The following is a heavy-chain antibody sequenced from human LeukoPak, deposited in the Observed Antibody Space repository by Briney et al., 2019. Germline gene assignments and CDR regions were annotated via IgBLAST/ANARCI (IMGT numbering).Heavy chain of an antibody. CDR1: GFTFSNYA. CDR2: IRGSGDYT. Sequence: QPGGSLRLSCAASGFTFSNYAMNWVRQAPGKGLEWVSAIRGSGDYTYDADSVKGRFTISRDNSKNTLYLQMNSLRVEDTAVYYCVKDYNPTMVRGPMGYFDYWGQGTLSPSPQ. J-gene: IGHJ4*02. D-gene: IGHD3-10*01. V-gene: IGHV3-23*01. CDR3: VKDYNPTMVRGPMGYFDY.